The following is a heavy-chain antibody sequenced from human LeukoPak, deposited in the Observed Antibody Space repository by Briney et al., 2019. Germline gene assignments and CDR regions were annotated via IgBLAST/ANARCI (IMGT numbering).Heavy chain of an antibody. CDR2: IKQDGSEK. CDR1: GFTFSSYW. J-gene: IGHJ4*02. D-gene: IGHD6-13*01. V-gene: IGHV3-7*01. CDR3: ARGGKRQLVSGYFDY. Sequence: PGGSLRLSCAASGFTFSSYWMSWVRQAPGKGLEWVANIKQDGSEKYYVDSVKGRFTISRDNAKNSLYLQMNSLRAEDTAVYYCARGGKRQLVSGYFDYWGQGTLVTVSS.